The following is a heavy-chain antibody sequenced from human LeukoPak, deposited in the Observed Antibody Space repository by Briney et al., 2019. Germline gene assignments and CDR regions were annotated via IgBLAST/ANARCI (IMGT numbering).Heavy chain of an antibody. J-gene: IGHJ5*02. CDR2: INPNSGGT. V-gene: IGHV1-2*02. CDR3: ARIAIVGATNWFDP. CDR1: GYTFTGYY. D-gene: IGHD1-26*01. Sequence: ASVKVSCKASGYTFTGYYMHWVRQAPGQGLEWMGWINPNSGGTNYAQKFQGRVTMTRDTSISTAYMELSRLRSDDTAVYYCARIAIVGATNWFDPWGQGTLVTVSS.